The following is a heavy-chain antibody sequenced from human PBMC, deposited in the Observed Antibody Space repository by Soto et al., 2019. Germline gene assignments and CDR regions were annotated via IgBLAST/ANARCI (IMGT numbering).Heavy chain of an antibody. CDR3: AKVLERNFDY. J-gene: IGHJ4*02. V-gene: IGHV3-30-3*01. Sequence: QVQLVESGGGVVQPGRSLRLSFAASGFTFSSYAMHWVRQAPGKGLEWVAVISYDGSSKNYADSVKGRFTISRDNSKNTLYLQMTSLRAEDTAVYYCAKVLERNFDYWGQGTLVTVSS. CDR2: ISYDGSSK. CDR1: GFTFSSYA. D-gene: IGHD1-1*01.